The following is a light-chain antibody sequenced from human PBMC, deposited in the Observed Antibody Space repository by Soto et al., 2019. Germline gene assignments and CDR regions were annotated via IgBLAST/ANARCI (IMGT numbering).Light chain of an antibody. V-gene: IGKV1-39*01. CDR3: QQSYSFAFT. CDR1: QNITRY. CDR2: AAS. Sequence: DLQMTQSPSSLSASVGDRVTITCRASQNITRYLTWYQQKPGKAPNLLIYAASSLQSGVPSRFSGSGSGTDFTLTISSLQPEDFATYYCQQSYSFAFTFGPGTKVDIK. J-gene: IGKJ3*01.